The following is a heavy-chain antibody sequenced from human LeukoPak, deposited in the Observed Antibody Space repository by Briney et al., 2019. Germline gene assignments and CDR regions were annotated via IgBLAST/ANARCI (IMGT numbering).Heavy chain of an antibody. CDR1: GFTFSSYG. J-gene: IGHJ4*02. CDR2: ISGTGSST. V-gene: IGHV3-23*01. CDR3: AVGSGRYSPYYFDY. Sequence: GGTLRLSCAASGFTFSSYGMSWFRQPAGRELEWVSAISGTGSSTYYTDSVEGRFTISRDNSKNTLHLQMNSLRAEDTAVYYCAVGSGRYSPYYFDYWGQGTLVSVSS. D-gene: IGHD3-10*01.